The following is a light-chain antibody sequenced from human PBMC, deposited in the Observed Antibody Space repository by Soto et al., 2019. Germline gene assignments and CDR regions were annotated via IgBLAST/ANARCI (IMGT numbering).Light chain of an antibody. CDR3: QQYGSSSWT. J-gene: IGKJ1*01. V-gene: IGKV3-15*01. CDR2: GAS. Sequence: EIVMTQSPATLSVSPGERATLSCRASQSVSSNLAWYQQKPGQAPRLLIYGASTRATGIPGRFSGSGSGTDFTLTISRLEPEDSAVYSCQQYGSSSWTFGQGTKVDIK. CDR1: QSVSSN.